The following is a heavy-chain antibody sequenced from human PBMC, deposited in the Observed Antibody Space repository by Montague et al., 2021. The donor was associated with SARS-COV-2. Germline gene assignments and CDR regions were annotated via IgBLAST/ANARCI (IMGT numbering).Heavy chain of an antibody. Sequence: CAISGDSVVELRRRSEEHTPNSSHMIKSYAVTCYKKKWYNDYAVXVKSRIIINPDTSKNQFSLQLNSVTPEDTAVYYCARVRMDGGSDYWGQGTLVTVSS. V-gene: IGHV6-1*01. CDR2: TCYKKKWYN. D-gene: IGHD3-16*01. CDR3: ARVRMDGGSDY. CDR1: GDSVVELRRR. J-gene: IGHJ4*02.